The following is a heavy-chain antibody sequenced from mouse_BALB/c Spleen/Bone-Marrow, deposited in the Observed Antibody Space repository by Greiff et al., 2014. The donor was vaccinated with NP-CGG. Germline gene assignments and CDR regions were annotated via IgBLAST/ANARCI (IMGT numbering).Heavy chain of an antibody. D-gene: IGHD2-2*01. CDR2: INPSTGYT. CDR1: GYTFTSYW. J-gene: IGHJ3*01. V-gene: IGHV1-7*01. CDR3: ARGVRGYDGFAY. Sequence: QVQLQQSGAELAKPGASVKMSCKASGYTFTSYWMHWVKQRPGQGLEWIGYINPSTGYTEYNQKFKDKATLTADKSSSTAYMQLGSLTSEDSAVYYCARGVRGYDGFAYWGQGTLVTVSA.